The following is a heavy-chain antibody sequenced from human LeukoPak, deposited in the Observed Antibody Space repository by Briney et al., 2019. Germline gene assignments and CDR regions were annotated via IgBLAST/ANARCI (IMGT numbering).Heavy chain of an antibody. D-gene: IGHD5-18*01. V-gene: IGHV4-34*01. J-gene: IGHJ4*02. CDR2: INHSGST. CDR1: GGSFSGCY. CDR3: ARGPGYGQANFDY. Sequence: SETLSLTCAVYGGSFSGCYWSWIRQPPGKGLEWIGEINHSGSTNYDPSLKSRVTISVDTSKNQFSLKLSSVTAADTAVYYCARGPGYGQANFDYWGQGTLVTVSS.